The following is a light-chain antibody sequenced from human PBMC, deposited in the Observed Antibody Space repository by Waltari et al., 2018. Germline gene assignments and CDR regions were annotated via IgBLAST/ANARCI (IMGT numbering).Light chain of an antibody. CDR3: QQYNRWPPIT. Sequence: EIVTTQSPATLSVSPGERATLSCRASQSVYSNLAWYQQKPGQAPRLLIYDASTRATGIPARFTGSGSGTEFTLTISSLQSEDSAVYSCQQYNRWPPITFGQGTRLEIK. J-gene: IGKJ5*01. CDR1: QSVYSN. V-gene: IGKV3D-15*01. CDR2: DAS.